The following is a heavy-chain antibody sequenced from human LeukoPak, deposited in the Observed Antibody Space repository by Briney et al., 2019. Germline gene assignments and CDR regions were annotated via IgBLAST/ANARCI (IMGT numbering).Heavy chain of an antibody. D-gene: IGHD1-14*01. CDR1: GFIFSDYY. Sequence: PGGSLRLSCAASGFIFSDYYMSWVRQAPGKGLVWVSGISRDGTITNYADAVKGRFTISRDNAKNTLYLQMNSLRVEDTAVYSCARGWYGPDSCGQGTLVTVSS. CDR2: ISRDGTIT. CDR3: ARGWYGPDS. J-gene: IGHJ5*01. V-gene: IGHV3-74*01.